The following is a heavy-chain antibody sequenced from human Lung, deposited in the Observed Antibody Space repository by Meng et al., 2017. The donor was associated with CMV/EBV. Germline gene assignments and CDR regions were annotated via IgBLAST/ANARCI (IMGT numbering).Heavy chain of an antibody. D-gene: IGHD2-2*01. CDR2: IYSGGST. CDR1: GFTVSSNY. CDR3: ARLSTSCYYGMDV. J-gene: IGHJ6*02. Sequence: CAASGFTVSSNYMSWVRQAPGKGLEWVSVIYSGGSTYYADSVKGRFTISRDNSKNTLYLQMNSLRAEDTAVYYCARLSTSCYYGMDVWGQGTTVTVSS. V-gene: IGHV3-53*01.